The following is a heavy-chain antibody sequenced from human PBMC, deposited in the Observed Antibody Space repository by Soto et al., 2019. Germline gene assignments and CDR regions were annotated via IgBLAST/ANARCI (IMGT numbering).Heavy chain of an antibody. Sequence: QVQLVQSGAEVKKPGASVKVSCKASGYTFTSYAMHWVRQAPGQRLEWMGWINAGNGNTKYSQKLQGRVTITRDASASTAYMDVISLRSEDTSVDYCARGNYYDIPYYWGQGTLVTVSS. D-gene: IGHD3-22*01. J-gene: IGHJ4*02. CDR2: INAGNGNT. V-gene: IGHV1-3*01. CDR1: GYTFTSYA. CDR3: ARGNYYDIPYY.